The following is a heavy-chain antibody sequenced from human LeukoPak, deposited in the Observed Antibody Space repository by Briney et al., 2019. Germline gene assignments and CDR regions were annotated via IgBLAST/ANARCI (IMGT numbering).Heavy chain of an antibody. V-gene: IGHV3-73*01. CDR1: EFALSGSA. Sequence: GGSLKLSCAASEFALSGSAMHWVRQTSGKGLEWVGHIRSKANGDATAYAASVKGRFTISRDDSKNTAYLQINSLKTEDTALYYCIRQRNYGELSFGYWGRGTLVTVSS. CDR2: IRSKANGDAT. CDR3: IRQRNYGELSFGY. J-gene: IGHJ4*02. D-gene: IGHD4-17*01.